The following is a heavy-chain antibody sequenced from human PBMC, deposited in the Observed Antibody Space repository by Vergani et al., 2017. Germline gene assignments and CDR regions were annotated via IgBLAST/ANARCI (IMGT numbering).Heavy chain of an antibody. CDR3: GRVGASAEYFQG. D-gene: IGHD3-16*01. V-gene: IGHV3-21*01. CDR1: GFTFSSYS. Sequence: EVQLVESGGGLVKPGGSLRLSCAASGFTFSSYSMNWVRQAPGKGLEWVTSISSSSSYIYYADSVKGRFTISRDNAKNSLYLQMNSLRAEDTAVYYCGRVGASAEYFQGWGQGSLVTVSS. CDR2: ISSSSSYI. J-gene: IGHJ1*01.